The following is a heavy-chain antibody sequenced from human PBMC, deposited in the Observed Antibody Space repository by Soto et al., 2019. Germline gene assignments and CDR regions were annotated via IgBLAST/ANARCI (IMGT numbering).Heavy chain of an antibody. CDR1: GGSISSYY. J-gene: IGHJ5*02. Sequence: QVQLQESGPGLVKPSETLSLTCTVSGGSISSYYWSWIRQPPGKGLEWIGYIYYSGSTNYNPSLKSRVTISVDTSKNQFSLKLSSVTAADMAVYYCARYSGYDYWFDPWGQGTLVTVSS. D-gene: IGHD5-12*01. CDR2: IYYSGST. CDR3: ARYSGYDYWFDP. V-gene: IGHV4-59*08.